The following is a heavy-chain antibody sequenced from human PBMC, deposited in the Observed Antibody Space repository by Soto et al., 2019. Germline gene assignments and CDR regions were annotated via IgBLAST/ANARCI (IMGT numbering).Heavy chain of an antibody. Sequence: QVQLVESGGGVVQPGRSLRLSCAASGFTFSSYAMHWVRQAPGKGLEWVAVISYDGSNKYYADSVKGRFTISRDNSKNTLYLQMNSLRAEDTAVYYCARDGGDYSHWYFDLWGRGTLVTVSS. CDR1: GFTFSSYA. CDR3: ARDGGDYSHWYFDL. J-gene: IGHJ2*01. D-gene: IGHD4-17*01. V-gene: IGHV3-30-3*01. CDR2: ISYDGSNK.